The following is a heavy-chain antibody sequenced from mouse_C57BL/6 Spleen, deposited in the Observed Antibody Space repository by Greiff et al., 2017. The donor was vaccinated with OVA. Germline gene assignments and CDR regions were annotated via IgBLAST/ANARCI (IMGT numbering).Heavy chain of an antibody. CDR2: ISGGGGNT. Sequence: EVKLVESGGGLVKPGGSLKLSCAASGFTFSSSTMSWVLQTPEKRLEWVATISGGGGNTYYPDSVQGRFTISRDNAKNTLYLQMSSLRSEDTALYYCARHDGYLRDWYFDVWGTGTTVTVSS. V-gene: IGHV5-9*01. CDR1: GFTFSSST. D-gene: IGHD2-3*01. J-gene: IGHJ1*03. CDR3: ARHDGYLRDWYFDV.